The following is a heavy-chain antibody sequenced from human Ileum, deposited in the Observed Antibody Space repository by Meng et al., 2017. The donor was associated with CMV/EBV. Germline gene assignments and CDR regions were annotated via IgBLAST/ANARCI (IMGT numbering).Heavy chain of an antibody. V-gene: IGHV4-4*07. CDR3: ARGSSSWAFDY. Sequence: VALRQVGPGMVEPSENLSPTCTVSGGSFSGCYWSWSRQPATKGLEWIGRVYCSGSTDYNPPLQSRVTMSVDTSKNQFSLKLSSVTAADTAVYYCARGSSSWAFDYWGQGTLVTVSS. D-gene: IGHD2-2*01. J-gene: IGHJ4*02. CDR1: GGSFSGCY. CDR2: VYCSGST.